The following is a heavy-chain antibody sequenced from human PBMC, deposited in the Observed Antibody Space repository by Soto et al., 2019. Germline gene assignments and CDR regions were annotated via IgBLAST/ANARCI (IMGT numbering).Heavy chain of an antibody. J-gene: IGHJ4*02. CDR1: GYTFTSYD. D-gene: IGHD2-15*01. CDR2: MNPNSGNT. Sequence: QVQLVQSGAEVKKPGASVKVSCKASGYTFTSYDINWVRQATGQGLEWMGWMNPNSGNTGYAQKFQGRVTMTRNTSISTAYMELSSLRSDDTAVYYCARECTGSGECYFDYWGQGTLVTVSS. CDR3: ARECTGSGECYFDY. V-gene: IGHV1-8*01.